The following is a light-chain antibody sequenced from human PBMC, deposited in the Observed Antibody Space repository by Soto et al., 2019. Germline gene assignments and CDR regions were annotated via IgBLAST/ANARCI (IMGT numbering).Light chain of an antibody. CDR2: GNN. V-gene: IGLV1-40*01. Sequence: QSVLTQPPSVSGAPGQRVTISCTGSTSNIGAGYDVHWYQHLPGTAPKLLIFGNNNRPSGVPDRFSASKSGSSASLAITGLQDEDEADYHCQSYDSSLSGSRVFGGGTQLTVL. J-gene: IGLJ3*02. CDR1: TSNIGAGYD. CDR3: QSYDSSLSGSRV.